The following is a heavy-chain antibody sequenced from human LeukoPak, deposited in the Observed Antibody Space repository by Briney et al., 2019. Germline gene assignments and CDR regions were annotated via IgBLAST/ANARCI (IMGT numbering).Heavy chain of an antibody. Sequence: PSETLSLTCAVYGGSFSGYYWSWIRQPPGKGLEWIGEINHSGSTNYNPSLKSRVTISVDTSKNQFSLKLSSVTAADTAVYYCATGRIQLGNSGFYPYDAFDIWGQGTMVTVSS. D-gene: IGHD3-22*01. V-gene: IGHV4-34*01. CDR3: ATGRIQLGNSGFYPYDAFDI. CDR1: GGSFSGYY. J-gene: IGHJ3*02. CDR2: INHSGST.